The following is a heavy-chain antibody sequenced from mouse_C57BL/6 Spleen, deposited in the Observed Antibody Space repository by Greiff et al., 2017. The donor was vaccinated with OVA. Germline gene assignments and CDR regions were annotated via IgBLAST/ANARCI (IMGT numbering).Heavy chain of an antibody. D-gene: IGHD1-1*01. Sequence: QVQLQQSGPELVKPGASVKISCKASGYAFSSSWMNWVKQRPGKGLEWIGRIYPGDGDTNYNGKFKGKATLTADKSSSTAYMQLSSLTSEDSAVYFCARRGYYGSSFYWYFDVWGTGTTVTVSS. V-gene: IGHV1-82*01. CDR2: IYPGDGDT. CDR3: ARRGYYGSSFYWYFDV. CDR1: GYAFSSSW. J-gene: IGHJ1*03.